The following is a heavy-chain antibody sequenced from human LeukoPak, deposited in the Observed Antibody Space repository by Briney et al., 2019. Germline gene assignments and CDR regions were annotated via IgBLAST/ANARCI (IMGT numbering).Heavy chain of an antibody. CDR1: GFTFNTYA. D-gene: IGHD2-2*01. Sequence: GGSLRLSCVGSGFTFNTYAVSWVRQAPGKGLEWVSSISTAPGSTYYADSVKGRFTVSRDNSKNTLYLQMNSLRADDTAVYYCAKDLVRCTSTSCYSVGDAFDIWGQGTMVTVSS. CDR3: AKDLVRCTSTSCYSVGDAFDI. CDR2: ISTAPGST. V-gene: IGHV3-23*01. J-gene: IGHJ3*02.